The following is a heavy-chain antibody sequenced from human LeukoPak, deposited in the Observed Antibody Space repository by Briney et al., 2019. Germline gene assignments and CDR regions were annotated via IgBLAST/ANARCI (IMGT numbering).Heavy chain of an antibody. CDR2: IYPGDSDT. Sequence: GESLMISCKGSGYTFTNYWIGWVRQMPGKGLEWMVIIYPGDSDTRYSPSFQGHGTISADKSISTAYLQCSSLKASDTAMYYCARQQFSSTSSSMDGWGKGTTVTVSS. V-gene: IGHV5-51*01. D-gene: IGHD2-2*01. J-gene: IGHJ6*03. CDR1: GYTFTNYW. CDR3: ARQQFSSTSSSMDG.